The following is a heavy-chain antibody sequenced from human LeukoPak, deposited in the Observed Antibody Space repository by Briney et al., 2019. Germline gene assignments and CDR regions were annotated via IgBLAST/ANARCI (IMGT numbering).Heavy chain of an antibody. Sequence: GGSLRLSSAASGFIFSSYNMNWVRQAPGKGLEWVSSINPNGDYIYYADSVKGRLTISRDNAKNSLYLQMTSLKAEDTAVYFCARGIGYFDWLFFSWGQGTLLTVSS. V-gene: IGHV3-21*06. D-gene: IGHD3-9*01. J-gene: IGHJ5*02. CDR3: ARGIGYFDWLFFS. CDR1: GFIFSSYN. CDR2: INPNGDYI.